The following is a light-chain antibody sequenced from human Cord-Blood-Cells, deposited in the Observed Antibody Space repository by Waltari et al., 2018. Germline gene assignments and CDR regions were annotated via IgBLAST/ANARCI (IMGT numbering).Light chain of an antibody. CDR3: QQSYSTPRT. Sequence: DMQMTQSPSSLSASVGDRVTITCRASQSISSYLNWYQQKPGKAPKLLIYAASSLQSGFPSRFSGSGSGTDFTLTISSLQPEDFATYYCQQSYSTPRTFGGGTKVEIK. CDR2: AAS. J-gene: IGKJ4*01. V-gene: IGKV1-39*01. CDR1: QSISSY.